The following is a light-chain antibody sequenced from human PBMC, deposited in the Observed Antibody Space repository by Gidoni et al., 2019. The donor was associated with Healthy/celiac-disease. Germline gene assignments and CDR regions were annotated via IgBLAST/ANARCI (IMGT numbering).Light chain of an antibody. Sequence: QSALTQPASVSGSPGQSITISCTGTSSDVGGYNYVSWYQQHPGKAPKLMIYDVSNRPSGVSNRFAGSQSGNTASLTISGLQAEHEADPYCSSYTSIITPVVFGGATKLTVL. J-gene: IGLJ2*01. CDR1: SSDVGGYNY. V-gene: IGLV2-14*01. CDR2: DVS. CDR3: SSYTSIITPVV.